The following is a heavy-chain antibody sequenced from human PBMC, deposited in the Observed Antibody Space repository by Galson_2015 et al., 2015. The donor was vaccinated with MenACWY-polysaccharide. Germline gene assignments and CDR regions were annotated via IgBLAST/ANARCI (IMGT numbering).Heavy chain of an antibody. J-gene: IGHJ5*02. CDR3: SRGLNGNDRPLGFGP. Sequence: SLRLSCAASGFTFSDYYMDWVRQAPGKGLEWVARVRDKPHSYTTEYAASVKGRFTVSRDDSKNSLYLQMNSLKTDDTAVYYCSRGLNGNDRPLGFGPWGQGSLVTVSS. D-gene: IGHD1-1*01. V-gene: IGHV3-72*01. CDR2: VRDKPHSYTT. CDR1: GFTFSDYY.